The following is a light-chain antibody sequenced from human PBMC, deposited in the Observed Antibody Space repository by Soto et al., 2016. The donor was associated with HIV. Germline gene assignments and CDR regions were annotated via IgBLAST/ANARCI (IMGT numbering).Light chain of an antibody. J-gene: IGLJ2*01. V-gene: IGLV3-1*01. CDR2: QDN. CDR1: KLGDKY. CDR3: QAWDSSTAV. Sequence: SYELTQPPSVSVSPGQTASITCPGDKLGDKYASWYQQKPGQSPVLVLYQDNERPSGIPERFSGSNSGNTATLTISGTQTMDEADYFCQAWDSSTAVFGGGTQLTVL.